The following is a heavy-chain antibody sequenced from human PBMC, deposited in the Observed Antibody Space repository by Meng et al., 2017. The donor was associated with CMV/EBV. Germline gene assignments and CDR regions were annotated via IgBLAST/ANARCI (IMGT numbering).Heavy chain of an antibody. J-gene: IGHJ4*02. Sequence: GESLKISCAASGFTFSDYYMSWIRQAPGKGLEWVSYISSSGSTIYYADSVKGRFTIFRDNAKNSLYLQMNSLRAEDTAVYYCARGVDLEWLLFSQDYWGQGTLVTVSS. D-gene: IGHD3-3*01. CDR1: GFTFSDYY. CDR2: ISSSGSTI. CDR3: ARGVDLEWLLFSQDY. V-gene: IGHV3-11*04.